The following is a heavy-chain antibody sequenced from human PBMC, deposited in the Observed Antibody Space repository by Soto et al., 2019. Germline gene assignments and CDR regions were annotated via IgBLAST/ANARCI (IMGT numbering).Heavy chain of an antibody. CDR2: ISAYNGNI. CDR3: ARDGSGWSGTPYFDY. D-gene: IGHD6-19*01. Sequence: QVQLVQSGAEVKKPGASVKVSCKASGYTFTTYGIIWVRQAPGQGLEWMGWISAYNGNINYAQNFQGRVTLTTDTSTSTAYMELRSLRSDDTAVYYCARDGSGWSGTPYFDYWGQGTLVTVSS. J-gene: IGHJ4*02. V-gene: IGHV1-18*01. CDR1: GYTFTTYG.